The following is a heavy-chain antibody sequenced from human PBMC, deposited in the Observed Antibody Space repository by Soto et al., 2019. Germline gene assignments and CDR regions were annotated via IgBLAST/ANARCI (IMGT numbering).Heavy chain of an antibody. CDR2: INAGNGNT. V-gene: IGHV1-3*01. CDR3: ARGFFGGGTG. Sequence: ASVKVSCKASGYTFTSYAMHWVRQAPGQRLEWMGWINAGNGNTGYAQKFQGRVTMTRNTSISTAYMELSSLRSEDTAVYYCARGFFGGGTGWGQGTLVTVSS. CDR1: GYTFTSYA. J-gene: IGHJ4*02. D-gene: IGHD2-15*01.